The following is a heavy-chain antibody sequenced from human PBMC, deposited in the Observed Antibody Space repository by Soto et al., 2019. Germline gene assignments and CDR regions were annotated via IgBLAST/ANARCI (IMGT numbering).Heavy chain of an antibody. Sequence: ASVQVPCKTSGYTFNTYGINWGRQAPGQGLELMGWISAYDGKTTYAEKFQGRVTLTTDTSTSTAYMELRSLRSDDTAIYYCARDPHEFWKSYWFDPWGQGTPVTVSS. J-gene: IGHJ5*02. V-gene: IGHV1-18*01. D-gene: IGHD3-3*01. CDR2: ISAYDGKT. CDR3: ARDPHEFWKSYWFDP. CDR1: GYTFNTYG.